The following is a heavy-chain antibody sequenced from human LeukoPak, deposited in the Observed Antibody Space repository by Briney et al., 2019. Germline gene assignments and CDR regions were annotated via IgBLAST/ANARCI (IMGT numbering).Heavy chain of an antibody. J-gene: IGHJ3*02. D-gene: IGHD1-1*01. CDR3: AREATGTTYDAFDI. V-gene: IGHV4-59*01. CDR1: GGSISSYY. CDR2: IYYSGST. Sequence: SETLSLTCTVSGGSISSYYWSWIRQLPGKGLEWIGYIYYSGSTNYNPSLKSRVTISVDTSKNQFSLKLSSVTAADTAVYYCAREATGTTYDAFDIWGQGTMVTVSS.